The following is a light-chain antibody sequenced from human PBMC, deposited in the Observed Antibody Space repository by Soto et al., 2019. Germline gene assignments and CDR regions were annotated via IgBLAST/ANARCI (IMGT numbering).Light chain of an antibody. CDR3: SSYASSNTLL. J-gene: IGLJ2*01. CDR2: DVS. V-gene: IGLV2-14*01. Sequence: QSALTQPAYVSGSPGQLITISCTGTTSDVGDYNFVSWYQPHPGKAPKLMIYDVSSRPSGVSHRFSGSKSGNTASLTISGIQAEDEADYYCSSYASSNTLLFGGGTKLTVL. CDR1: TSDVGDYNF.